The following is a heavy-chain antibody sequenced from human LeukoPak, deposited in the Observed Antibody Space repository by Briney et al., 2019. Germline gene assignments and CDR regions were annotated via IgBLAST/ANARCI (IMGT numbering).Heavy chain of an antibody. D-gene: IGHD1-26*01. CDR1: SGSFSGYY. V-gene: IGHV4-34*01. J-gene: IGHJ4*02. Sequence: PSETLSLTCAVYSGSFSGYYWSWIRQPPGKGLEWIGEINHSGSTNYNPSLKSRVTISVDTSKNQFSLKLSSVTAADTAVYYCAREVVVGATRGFDYWGQGTLVTVSS. CDR2: INHSGST. CDR3: AREVVVGATRGFDY.